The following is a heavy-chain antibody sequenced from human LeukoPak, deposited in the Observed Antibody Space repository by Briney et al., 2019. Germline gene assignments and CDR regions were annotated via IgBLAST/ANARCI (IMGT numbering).Heavy chain of an antibody. V-gene: IGHV3-7*03. Sequence: HTGGSLRLSCAASGFTFTNYCMHCVLHTPAEGLEGGANIKQNRRNTYYVHSVKSRFIISIDNFKNSLYLHLSTLRAEDTAVYYCVRDLHAGGNGCYSFDFWGQGTLVTVSS. D-gene: IGHD2-15*01. CDR3: VRDLHAGGNGCYSFDF. J-gene: IGHJ4*02. CDR1: GFTFTNYC. CDR2: IKQNRRNT.